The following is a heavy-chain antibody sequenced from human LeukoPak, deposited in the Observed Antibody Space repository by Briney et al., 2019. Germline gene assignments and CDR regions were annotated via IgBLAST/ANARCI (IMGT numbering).Heavy chain of an antibody. CDR2: ISSNGGST. Sequence: GGSLRLSCSASGFTFSSYAMHWVRQAPGKGLEYVSAISSNGGSTYYADSVKGRFTISRDNSKNTLYLQMSSLRAEDTAVYYRVKDSRGYSSGWYYFDYWGQGTLVTASS. CDR1: GFTFSSYA. V-gene: IGHV3-64D*06. J-gene: IGHJ4*02. CDR3: VKDSRGYSSGWYYFDY. D-gene: IGHD6-19*01.